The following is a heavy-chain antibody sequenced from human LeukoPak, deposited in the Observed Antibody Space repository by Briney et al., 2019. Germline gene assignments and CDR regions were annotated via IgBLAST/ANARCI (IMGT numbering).Heavy chain of an antibody. D-gene: IGHD5-18*01. CDR2: MNPNSGNT. CDR3: SRSKAKVAFDI. CDR1: GYTFTSYD. J-gene: IGHJ3*02. Sequence: ASGKVSCKASGYTFTSYDINWVRQATGQGLEWMGWMNPNSGNTGYAQKFQGRVTITRNPSISTAYMELSSLRSEDTAVYYCSRSKAKVAFDIWGQGTMVTVSS. V-gene: IGHV1-8*03.